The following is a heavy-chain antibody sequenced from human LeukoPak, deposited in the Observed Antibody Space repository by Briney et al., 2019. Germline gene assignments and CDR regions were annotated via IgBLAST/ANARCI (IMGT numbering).Heavy chain of an antibody. D-gene: IGHD6-13*01. CDR1: GGSISSGGYY. Sequence: PSETLSLTCTVSGGSISSGGYYWSWIRQHPGKGLEWIGYIYYSGSTYYNPSLKSRVTISVDTSKNQLSLKLSSVTAADTAVYYCARLGLTVAAAGRVRYYYYYYMDVWGKGTTVTVSS. CDR2: IYYSGST. CDR3: ARLGLTVAAAGRVRYYYYYYMDV. V-gene: IGHV4-31*03. J-gene: IGHJ6*03.